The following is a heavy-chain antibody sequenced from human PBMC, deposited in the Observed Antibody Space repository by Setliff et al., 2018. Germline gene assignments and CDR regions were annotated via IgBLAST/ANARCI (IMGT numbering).Heavy chain of an antibody. V-gene: IGHV2-5*01. J-gene: IGHJ4*02. D-gene: IGHD3-22*01. Sequence: SGPTLVNPTQTLTLTCTFSGFSLSTSGVGVGWIRQPPGKALEWLALIYWNDDKRYSPSLKSRLTITKDTSKNQVVLTMTNMDPVDTATYFCARDSREYYFDYWGQGILVTVSS. CDR1: GFSLSTSGVG. CDR3: ARDSREYYFDY. CDR2: IYWNDDK.